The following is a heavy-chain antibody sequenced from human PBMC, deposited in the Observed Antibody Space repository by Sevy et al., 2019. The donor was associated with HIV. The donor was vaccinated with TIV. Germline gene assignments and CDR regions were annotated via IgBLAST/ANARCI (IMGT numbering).Heavy chain of an antibody. D-gene: IGHD3-10*01. CDR3: AKASGGSIRNWFDP. Sequence: GGSLRLSCAASGFTFSSYAMSWVRQAPGKGLEWVSAISGSGGSTYYADSVKGRFTISRDNSKNTLYLQMNGLRAEDTAVYYCAKASGGSIRNWFDPWGQGTLVTVSS. V-gene: IGHV3-23*01. CDR2: ISGSGGST. J-gene: IGHJ5*02. CDR1: GFTFSSYA.